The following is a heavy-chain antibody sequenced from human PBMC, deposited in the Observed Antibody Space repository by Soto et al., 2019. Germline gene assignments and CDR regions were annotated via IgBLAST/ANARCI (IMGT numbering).Heavy chain of an antibody. CDR1: GGSFTGYY. J-gene: IGHJ4*02. Sequence: QLQLHQSGAGLLKPSETLSLTCDVSGGSFTGYYWAWIRQPPGKGLEWIGEINYSGFTNYNPSLTGRVTISLDTSRSQFSLKLDSLTAADTAFYFCARGHGRFAHWGQGTLVTVSS. CDR2: INYSGFT. CDR3: ARGHGRFAH. V-gene: IGHV4-34*01.